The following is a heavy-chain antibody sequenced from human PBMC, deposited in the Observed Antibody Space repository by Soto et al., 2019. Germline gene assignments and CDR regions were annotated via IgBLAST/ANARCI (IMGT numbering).Heavy chain of an antibody. CDR1: GFTFSDHY. J-gene: IGHJ4*02. D-gene: IGHD1-7*01. V-gene: IGHV3-72*01. CDR3: VRVMPGITGFDY. CDR2: IRNKANSYTT. Sequence: GGSLRLSCAASGFTFSDHYMDWVRQAPGKGLEWVGRIRNKANSYTTEYAASVKGRFTISRDDSKSSLYLQMDSLKTADTAVYYCVRVMPGITGFDYWGQGTLVTVSS.